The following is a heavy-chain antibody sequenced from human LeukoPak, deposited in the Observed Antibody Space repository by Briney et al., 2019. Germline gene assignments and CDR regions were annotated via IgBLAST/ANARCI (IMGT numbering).Heavy chain of an antibody. CDR3: ARRAMITFGGVMLQY. CDR2: ISAYNGNT. D-gene: IGHD3-16*01. V-gene: IGHV1-18*01. CDR1: GYTFTSYG. Sequence: GASVKVSCKASGYTFTSYGISWVRQAPGQGLEWMGWISAYNGNTNYAQKLQGRVTMTTDTSTSTAYMELRSLRSDDTAVYYCARRAMITFGGVMLQYWGQGTLVTVTS. J-gene: IGHJ4*02.